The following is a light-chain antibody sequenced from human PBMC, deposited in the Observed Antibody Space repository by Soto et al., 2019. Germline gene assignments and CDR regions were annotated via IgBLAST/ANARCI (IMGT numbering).Light chain of an antibody. V-gene: IGLV1-44*01. Sequence: QSFLTQPPSASGTPGQRVTISCSGSRSNIGSNTVNWYQQLPGSAPKLLIYSNNQRPSGVPDRFSGSKSGTSASLAISGLQSEDEADYYCAAWDDSLNGFYVFGTGTKVTVL. CDR3: AAWDDSLNGFYV. CDR2: SNN. J-gene: IGLJ1*01. CDR1: RSNIGSNT.